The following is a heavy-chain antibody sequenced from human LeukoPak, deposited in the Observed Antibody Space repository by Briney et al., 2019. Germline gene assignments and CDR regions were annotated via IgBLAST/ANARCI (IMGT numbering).Heavy chain of an antibody. J-gene: IGHJ4*02. CDR2: INHSGSA. CDR3: ARAPLYYYGSGSWNY. V-gene: IGHV4-34*01. Sequence: SETLSLTCAVYGGSFSGYYWSWIRQPPGKGLEWIGEINHSGSANYNPSLKSRVTISVDTSKNQFSLKLSSVTAADTAVYYCARAPLYYYGSGSWNYWGQGTLVTVSS. CDR1: GGSFSGYY. D-gene: IGHD3-10*01.